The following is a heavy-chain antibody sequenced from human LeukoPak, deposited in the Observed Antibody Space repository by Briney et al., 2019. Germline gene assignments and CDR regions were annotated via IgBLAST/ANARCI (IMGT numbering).Heavy chain of an antibody. CDR2: IYYSGIT. J-gene: IGHJ4*02. V-gene: IGHV4-59*08. Sequence: SETQSFTRTVSGGSISSYYWSWIRQSPGKGLEWIGYIYYSGITYYNPSLTSRVTISVDTSKNQFSLRLTSVTAADTAVYYCARHGSRAVAGYLDYWGQGALVTVSS. D-gene: IGHD6-19*01. CDR3: ARHGSRAVAGYLDY. CDR1: GGSISSYY.